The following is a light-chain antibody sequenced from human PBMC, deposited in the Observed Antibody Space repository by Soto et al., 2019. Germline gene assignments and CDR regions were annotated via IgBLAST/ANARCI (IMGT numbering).Light chain of an antibody. CDR3: QQYRSFS. V-gene: IGKV1-5*03. CDR2: KAS. Sequence: DIQMTQSPSTLSASVGDRVTITCRASQSISYWLAWYQQKPGKAPKLLIYKASTLEIGVPSRFSGSGSGTEFTLTISSLQPDDFATYYCQQYRSFSFGGGTKVEIK. J-gene: IGKJ4*01. CDR1: QSISYW.